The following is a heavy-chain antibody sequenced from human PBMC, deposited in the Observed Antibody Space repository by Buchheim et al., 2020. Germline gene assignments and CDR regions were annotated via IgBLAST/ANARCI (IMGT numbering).Heavy chain of an antibody. Sequence: QVQLVQSGAEVKKPGASVKVSCKASGYTFTGYYMHWVRQAPGQGLEWMGWINPNSGGTNYAQKFQGRVTMTRDTSISTAYMELSSLRSEDTAVYYCARVNFVVVTAIYYYFDYWGQGTL. CDR3: ARVNFVVVTAIYYYFDY. D-gene: IGHD2-21*02. CDR1: GYTFTGYY. V-gene: IGHV1-2*02. CDR2: INPNSGGT. J-gene: IGHJ4*02.